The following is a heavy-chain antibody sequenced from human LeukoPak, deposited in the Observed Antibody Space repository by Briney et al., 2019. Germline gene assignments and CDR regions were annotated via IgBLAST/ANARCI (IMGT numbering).Heavy chain of an antibody. CDR2: ISGSGAYT. J-gene: IGHJ4*02. D-gene: IGHD2/OR15-2a*01. CDR1: GFTFSNYA. V-gene: IGHV3-23*01. CDR3: AKVPYDNYFYYFVY. Sequence: GGSLRLSCAASGFTFSNYAMRWVRQAPGKGLEWVSAISGSGAYTHYADSVKGRFTISRDNSRNTLYLQMHSLRSDDTAVYYCAKVPYDNYFYYFVYWGQGTPVTVSS.